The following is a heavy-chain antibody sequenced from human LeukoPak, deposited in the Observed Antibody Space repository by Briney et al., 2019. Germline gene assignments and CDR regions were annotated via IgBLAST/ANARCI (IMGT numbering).Heavy chain of an antibody. V-gene: IGHV3-48*03. Sequence: GGSLRLSCAASGFTFSSDDMNWVRQAPGKGLEWLSYISSGGSTIYYADSVKGRFTISRDSAKNSLSLQINSLRAEDTAVYYCARDTYSNSAFDYWGQGTLVTVSS. CDR1: GFTFSSDD. CDR2: ISSGGSTI. J-gene: IGHJ4*02. D-gene: IGHD4-11*01. CDR3: ARDTYSNSAFDY.